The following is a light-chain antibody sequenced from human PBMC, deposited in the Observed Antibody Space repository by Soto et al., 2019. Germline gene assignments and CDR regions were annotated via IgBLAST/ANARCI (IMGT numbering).Light chain of an antibody. V-gene: IGLV1-40*01. CDR1: SSNIVACYD. CDR3: QSYDSSLKV. CDR2: GNS. J-gene: IGLJ2*01. Sequence: QSVLTQPHSVSGAPGQRVTISCTGSSSNIVACYDVHWYQQLPGTAPKLLIYGNSNRPSGVPDRFSGSKSGTSASLAITGLQAEDEADYYCQSYDSSLKVFGGGTKLTVL.